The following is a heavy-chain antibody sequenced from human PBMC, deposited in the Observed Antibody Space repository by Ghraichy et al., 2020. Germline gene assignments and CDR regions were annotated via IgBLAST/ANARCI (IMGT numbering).Heavy chain of an antibody. D-gene: IGHD3-3*01. J-gene: IGHJ4*02. CDR1: GFTFSSYA. Sequence: LSLTCAASGFTFSSYAMSWVRQAPGKGLEWVSAISGSGGSTYYADSVKGRFTISRDNSKNTLYLQMNSLRAEDTAVYYCAKVMNHAIFGVAHLSWPFDYWGQGTLVTVSS. CDR3: AKVMNHAIFGVAHLSWPFDY. V-gene: IGHV3-23*01. CDR2: ISGSGGST.